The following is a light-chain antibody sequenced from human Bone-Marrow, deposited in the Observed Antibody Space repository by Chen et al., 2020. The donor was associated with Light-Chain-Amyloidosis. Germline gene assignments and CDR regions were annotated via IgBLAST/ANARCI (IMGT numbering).Light chain of an antibody. CDR3: QSYDSSLSGYV. V-gene: IGLV1-40*01. CDR2: GNS. Sequence: QSVLTQPPSVSGAPRQRLTISCTGSSSNIGAGYDVHWYQQLPGTAPKLLIYGNSNRPSGVPDRFSGSKSGTSASLAITGLQAEDEADYYCQSYDSSLSGYVFGTGTKVTVL. CDR1: SSNIGAGYD. J-gene: IGLJ1*01.